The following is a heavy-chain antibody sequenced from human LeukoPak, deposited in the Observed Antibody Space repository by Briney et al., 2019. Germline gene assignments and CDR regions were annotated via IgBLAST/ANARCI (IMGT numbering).Heavy chain of an antibody. CDR1: GGSISSYY. CDR2: IYYSGST. D-gene: IGHD1-26*01. Sequence: SETLSLTCTVSGGSISSYYWSWIRQPPGKGLEWIGYIYYSGSTNYNPSLKSRVTISVDTSKSQFSLKLSSVTAADTAVYYCARDVGATTGFDYWGQGTLVTVSS. J-gene: IGHJ4*02. V-gene: IGHV4-59*01. CDR3: ARDVGATTGFDY.